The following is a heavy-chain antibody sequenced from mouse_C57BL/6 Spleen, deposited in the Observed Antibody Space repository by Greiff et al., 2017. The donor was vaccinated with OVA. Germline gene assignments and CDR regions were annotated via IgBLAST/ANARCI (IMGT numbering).Heavy chain of an antibody. CDR2: IDPSDSYT. V-gene: IGHV1-50*01. J-gene: IGHJ3*01. CDR3: ARSFYYCGSSAFAY. D-gene: IGHD1-1*01. Sequence: QVQLQQPGAELVKPGASVKLSCKASGYTFTSYWMQWVKQRPGQGLEWIGEIDPSDSYTNYNQKFKGKATLTVDTSSSTAYMQLSSLTSEDSAVYYCARSFYYCGSSAFAYWGQGTLVTVSA. CDR1: GYTFTSYW.